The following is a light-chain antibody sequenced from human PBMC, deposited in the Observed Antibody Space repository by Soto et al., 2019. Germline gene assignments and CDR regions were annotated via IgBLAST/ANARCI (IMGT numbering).Light chain of an antibody. CDR3: QQFVNSPYMYT. Sequence: DIVLTQSPGTLSLSPGEGATLSCRSSQDLGTDCLAWYQQKPGQAPTLLIFGASRRASGVPDRFTGSGSGTDFTLTVSRLEPEDFGVYYCQQFVNSPYMYTFGQGTKLEI. CDR2: GAS. V-gene: IGKV3-20*01. CDR1: QDLGTDC. J-gene: IGKJ2*01.